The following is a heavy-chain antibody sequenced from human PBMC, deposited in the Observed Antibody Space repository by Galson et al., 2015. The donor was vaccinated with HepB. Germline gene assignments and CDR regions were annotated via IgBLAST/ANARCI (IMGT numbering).Heavy chain of an antibody. Sequence: SVKVSCKASGDTFSSYVISWVRQAPGQGLERMGGIIPLFGTPNYAEKFQGRVTITADESTSTAYMELSSLRSEDTAVYYCARDRGSTVTTYFDYWGQGALVTVSP. J-gene: IGHJ4*02. CDR3: ARDRGSTVTTYFDY. CDR2: IIPLFGTP. D-gene: IGHD4-17*01. CDR1: GDTFSSYV. V-gene: IGHV1-69*13.